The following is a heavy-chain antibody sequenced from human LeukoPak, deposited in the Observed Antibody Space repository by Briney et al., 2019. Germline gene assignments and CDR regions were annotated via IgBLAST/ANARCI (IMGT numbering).Heavy chain of an antibody. J-gene: IGHJ4*02. V-gene: IGHV3-23*01. CDR1: GSTFSTYP. D-gene: IGHD1-26*01. Sequence: GESLRLSCTASGSTFSTYPMTWVRQAPGQGLEWVSAISGNSVTIYYADSVKGRFTISRDNSKNTLYLQMYSLRAEDMAVYYCAKILSGTYSFDLWGQGTLVTVSS. CDR2: ISGNSVTI. CDR3: AKILSGTYSFDL.